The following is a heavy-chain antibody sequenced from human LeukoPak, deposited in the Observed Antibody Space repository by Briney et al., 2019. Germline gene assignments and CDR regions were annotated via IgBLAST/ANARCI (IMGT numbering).Heavy chain of an antibody. V-gene: IGHV4-59*01. CDR3: AREAVDPPGYYYGMDV. J-gene: IGHJ6*02. D-gene: IGHD4-23*01. Sequence: SETLSLTCTVSGGSISSYYWSWIRQPPGKGLEWIGYIYYSGSTNYNPSLKSRVTISVDTSKNQFSLKLSSVTAADTAVYYCAREAVDPPGYYYGMDVWGQGTTVTVSS. CDR2: IYYSGST. CDR1: GGSISSYY.